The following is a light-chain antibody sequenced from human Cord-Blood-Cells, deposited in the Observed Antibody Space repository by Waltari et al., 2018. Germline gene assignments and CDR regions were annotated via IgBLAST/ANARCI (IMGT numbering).Light chain of an antibody. J-gene: IGLJ2*01. V-gene: IGLV3-19*01. CDR1: SLRSYY. Sequence: SSELTQDPAVSVALGQTVRITCQGDSLRSYYASWYQQKPGQAPVLVIYGKNNQPSGIPDRFSGSSSGNTASLTITGAQAEDEADYYCNSRDSSGNHVVVGGGTKLTVL. CDR3: NSRDSSGNHVV. CDR2: GKN.